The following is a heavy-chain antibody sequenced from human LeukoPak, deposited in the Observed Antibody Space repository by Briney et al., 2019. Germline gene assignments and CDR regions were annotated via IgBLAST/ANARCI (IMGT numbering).Heavy chain of an antibody. CDR3: AREARRYNWNEEIYFYYYMDV. V-gene: IGHV4-4*07. CDR2: VYTSGNT. CDR1: GGSISSYY. D-gene: IGHD1-1*01. J-gene: IGHJ6*03. Sequence: PSETLSLTCTVSGGSISSYYWIWIRQSAGKGLEWIGRVYTSGNTDFNPSLKSRVTMSIDTPRKQISLKLSSVTAADTAVYYCAREARRYNWNEEIYFYYYMDVWGKGTTVTVSS.